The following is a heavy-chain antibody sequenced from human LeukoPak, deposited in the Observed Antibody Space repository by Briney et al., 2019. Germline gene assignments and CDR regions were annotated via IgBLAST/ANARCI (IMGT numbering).Heavy chain of an antibody. CDR2: MNPNSGNT. Sequence: VASVKVSCKASGYTFTSYDINWVRQATGQGLGWMGWMNPNSGNTGYAQKFQGRVTITRNTSISTAYMELSSLRSEDTAVYYCARYTRLGSGYDPNWFDPWGQGTLVTVSS. CDR3: ARYTRLGSGYDPNWFDP. V-gene: IGHV1-8*03. CDR1: GYTFTSYD. D-gene: IGHD5-12*01. J-gene: IGHJ5*02.